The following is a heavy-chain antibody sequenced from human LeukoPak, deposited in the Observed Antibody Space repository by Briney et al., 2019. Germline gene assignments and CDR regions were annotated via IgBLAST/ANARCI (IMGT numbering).Heavy chain of an antibody. V-gene: IGHV4-34*01. Sequence: SETLSLTCAVYGGSFSGYYWSWIRQPPGKGLEWIGEINHSGSTNYNPSLKSRVTISVDTSKSQFSLKLSSVTAADTAVYYCARGRYYDYVWGSYRFGYWGQGTLVTVSS. CDR2: INHSGST. CDR3: ARGRYYDYVWGSYRFGY. CDR1: GGSFSGYY. J-gene: IGHJ4*02. D-gene: IGHD3-16*02.